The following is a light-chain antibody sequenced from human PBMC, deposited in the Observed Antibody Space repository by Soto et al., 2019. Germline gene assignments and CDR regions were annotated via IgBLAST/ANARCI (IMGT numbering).Light chain of an antibody. CDR3: GAHAGSNTWV. J-gene: IGLJ3*02. CDR2: EVN. CDR1: SGDVGAYNY. V-gene: IGLV2-8*01. Sequence: QSALTQSPSASASPGQSVTIFCTGSSGDVGAYNYVSWYQQHPGKAPKLIIYEVNKRPSGVPDRFSGSKSGITASLTVSGLQADDEADYYCGAHAGSNTWVFGGGTKLTVL.